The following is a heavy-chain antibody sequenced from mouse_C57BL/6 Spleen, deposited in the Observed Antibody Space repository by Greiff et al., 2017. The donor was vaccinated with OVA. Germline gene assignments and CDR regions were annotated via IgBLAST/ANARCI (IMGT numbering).Heavy chain of an antibody. D-gene: IGHD1-1*01. J-gene: IGHJ1*03. CDR3: ARRGYGSSYNWYFDV. V-gene: IGHV1-55*01. Sequence: QVQLKQPGAELVKPGASVKMSCKASGYTFTSYWITWVKQRPGQGLEWIGDIYPGSGSTNYNEKFKSKATLTVDTSSSTAYMQLSSLTSEDSAVYYLARRGYGSSYNWYFDVWGTGTTVTVAS. CDR2: IYPGSGST. CDR1: GYTFTSYW.